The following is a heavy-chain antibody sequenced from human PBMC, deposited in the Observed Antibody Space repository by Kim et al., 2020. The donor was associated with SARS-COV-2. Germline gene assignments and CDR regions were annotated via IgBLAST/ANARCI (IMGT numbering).Heavy chain of an antibody. CDR1: GFTFSSFA. D-gene: IGHD1-26*01. V-gene: IGHV3-23*01. Sequence: GGSLRLSCEASGFTFSSFAMTWVRQAPGKGLEWVSTISTSGGSTYYADSVKGRFTISRDNSKNTLYLQMNSLRAEDTAVHSCAKDHGGGREACAFDIWG. J-gene: IGHJ3*02. CDR2: ISTSGGST. CDR3: AKDHGGGREACAFDI.